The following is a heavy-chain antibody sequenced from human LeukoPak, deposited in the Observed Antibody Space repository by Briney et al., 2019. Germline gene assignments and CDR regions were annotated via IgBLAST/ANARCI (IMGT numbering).Heavy chain of an antibody. D-gene: IGHD3-10*01. Sequence: SETLSLTCAVYGGSLSAYYWSWIRQPAGKGLEWIGSIYYSGSTYYNPSLKSRVTISVDTSKNQFSLKLSSVTAADTAVYYCARHYYYGSGSYYKADHYYYYMDVWGKGTTVTVSS. CDR3: ARHYYYGSGSYYKADHYYYYMDV. CDR2: IYYSGST. CDR1: GGSLSAYY. J-gene: IGHJ6*03. V-gene: IGHV4-34*01.